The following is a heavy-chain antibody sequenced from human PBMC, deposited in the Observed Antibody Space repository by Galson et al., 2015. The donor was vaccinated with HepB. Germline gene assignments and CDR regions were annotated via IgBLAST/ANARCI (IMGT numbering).Heavy chain of an antibody. J-gene: IGHJ4*02. D-gene: IGHD2-15*01. CDR3: AIVAPGWLPEYYFDY. CDR1: GYTFTSYA. CDR2: INAGNGNT. V-gene: IGHV1-3*01. Sequence: SVKVSCKASGYTFTSYAMHWVRQAPGQRLEWMGWINAGNGNTKYSQKFQGRVTITRDTSASTAYMELSSLRSEDTAVYYCAIVAPGWLPEYYFDYWGQGTLVTVSS.